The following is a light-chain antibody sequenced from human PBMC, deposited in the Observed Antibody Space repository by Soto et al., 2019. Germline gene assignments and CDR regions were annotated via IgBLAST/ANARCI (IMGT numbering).Light chain of an antibody. J-gene: IGKJ4*01. CDR1: QGIGDT. Sequence: VMTQSPGRLSWSQGEGITLSCRASQGIGDTLAWYQHKPGQTPRLLIYDTSTRATGVPARFSGSRSGPEFTLTLNRLPSEDFAIYYCQPYNNWPLTFGGGTKVDIK. CDR2: DTS. CDR3: QPYNNWPLT. V-gene: IGKV3-15*01.